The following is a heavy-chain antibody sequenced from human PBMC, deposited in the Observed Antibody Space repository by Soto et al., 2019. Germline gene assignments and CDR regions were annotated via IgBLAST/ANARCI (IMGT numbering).Heavy chain of an antibody. CDR3: ARTPITIFGVVINYYYYGMDV. CDR2: IIPIFGTA. Sequence: SVKVSCKASGGTFSSYAMSWVRQAPGQGLEWMGGIIPIFGTANYAQKFQGRVTITADESTSTAYMELSSLRSEDTAVYYCARTPITIFGVVINYYYYGMDVWGQGTTVNVSS. J-gene: IGHJ6*02. V-gene: IGHV1-69*13. CDR1: GGTFSSYA. D-gene: IGHD3-3*01.